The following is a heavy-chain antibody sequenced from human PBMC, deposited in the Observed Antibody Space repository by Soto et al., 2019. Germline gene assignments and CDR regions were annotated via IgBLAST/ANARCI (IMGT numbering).Heavy chain of an antibody. Sequence: VKASETLSLTCTVSGGSVSSGSYYWSWIRQPPGKGLEWIGYIYYSGSTNYNPSLKSRVTISVDTSKNQFSLKLSSVTAADTAVYYCARVRWSYYGMDVWGQGTTVTVSS. J-gene: IGHJ6*02. CDR2: IYYSGST. CDR1: GGSVSSGSYY. D-gene: IGHD3-3*01. CDR3: ARVRWSYYGMDV. V-gene: IGHV4-61*01.